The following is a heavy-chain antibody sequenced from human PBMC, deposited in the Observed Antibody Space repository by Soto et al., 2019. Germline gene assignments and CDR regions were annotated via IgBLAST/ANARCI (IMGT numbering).Heavy chain of an antibody. D-gene: IGHD2-2*01. CDR2: VYYSGSS. CDR1: GDSISGGASF. Sequence: QVQLQESGPGLVKPSETLSLTCTVSGDSISGGASFWSWIRQPPGKGLEWIANVYYSGSSYYNPSLNSRLTISVDTTKNQVSLQLKSMTAADTAVYYCAKLSCTSINCYFPGWFDPWGQGTLVTVSS. CDR3: AKLSCTSINCYFPGWFDP. J-gene: IGHJ5*02. V-gene: IGHV4-31*03.